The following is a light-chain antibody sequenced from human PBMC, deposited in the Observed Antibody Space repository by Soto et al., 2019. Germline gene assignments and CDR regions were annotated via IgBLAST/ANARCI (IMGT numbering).Light chain of an antibody. J-gene: IGLJ1*01. V-gene: IGLV2-14*01. CDR1: SSDVGGYNY. Sequence: QSALTQPASVSGSPGQSITISCTGTSSDVGGYNYVSWYQQHPGKAPKLMIYEVSNRPSGVSNRFSGSKSGNTASLTISGLQAEDGADYYCSSYTSSTGYVFGTGTKVTVL. CDR2: EVS. CDR3: SSYTSSTGYV.